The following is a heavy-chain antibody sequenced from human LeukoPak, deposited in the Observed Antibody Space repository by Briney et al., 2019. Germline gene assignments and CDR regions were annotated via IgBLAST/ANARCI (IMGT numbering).Heavy chain of an antibody. V-gene: IGHV1-69*13. D-gene: IGHD5-24*01. J-gene: IGHJ4*02. Sequence: SVKVSCKASGYTFTSYDINWVRQATGQGLEWMGGIIPIFGTANYAQKFQGRVTITADESTSTAYMELSSLRSEDTAVYYCARKATITGPFDYWGQGTLVTVSS. CDR1: GYTFTSYD. CDR3: ARKATITGPFDY. CDR2: IIPIFGTA.